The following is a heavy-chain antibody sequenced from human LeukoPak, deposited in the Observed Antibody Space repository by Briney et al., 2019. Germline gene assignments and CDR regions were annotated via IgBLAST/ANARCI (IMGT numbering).Heavy chain of an antibody. CDR2: ISGSGGST. J-gene: IGHJ4*02. V-gene: IGHV3-23*01. CDR1: GFTFSSYA. Sequence: GGSLRLSCAASGFTFSSYAMSWVRQAPGEGLEWVSTISGSGGSTYYADSVKGRFTISRDNSKNTLYLQMNSLRAGDTAVYYCAIPWGYCSGGSCSFPNYFDYWGQGTLVTVSS. CDR3: AIPWGYCSGGSCSFPNYFDY. D-gene: IGHD2-15*01.